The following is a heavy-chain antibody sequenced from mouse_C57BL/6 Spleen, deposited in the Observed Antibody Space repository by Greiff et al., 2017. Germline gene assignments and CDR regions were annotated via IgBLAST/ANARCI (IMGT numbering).Heavy chain of an antibody. Sequence: EVQLQQSGPELVKPGASVKISCKASGYTFTDYYMNWVKQSHGKSLEWIGDINPNNGGTSYNQKFKGKATLTVDKSSSTAYMELRSLTSEDSAVYYCASPRAMDYWGQGTSVTVSS. V-gene: IGHV1-26*01. CDR1: GYTFTDYY. CDR2: INPNNGGT. J-gene: IGHJ4*01. CDR3: ASPRAMDY.